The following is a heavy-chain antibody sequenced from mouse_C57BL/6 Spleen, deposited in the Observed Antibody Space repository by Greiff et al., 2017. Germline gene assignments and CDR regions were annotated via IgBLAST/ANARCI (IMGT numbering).Heavy chain of an antibody. J-gene: IGHJ4*01. CDR1: GFTFSDYY. CDR2: ISNGGGST. Sequence: DVQLVESGGGLVQPGGSLKLSCAASGFTFSDYYMYWVRQTPEKRLEWVAYISNGGGSTYYPDTVKGRFTISRDNAKNTLYLQMSRLKSEDTAMYYCARRFYDYAMDYWGQGTSVTVSS. CDR3: ARRFYDYAMDY. D-gene: IGHD2-12*01. V-gene: IGHV5-12*01.